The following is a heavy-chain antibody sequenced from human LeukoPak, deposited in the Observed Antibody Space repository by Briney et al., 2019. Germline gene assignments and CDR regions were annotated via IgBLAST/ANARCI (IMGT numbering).Heavy chain of an antibody. CDR3: ARDHHVVAAGGQLRYFDH. Sequence: VASVKVSCKASGGTFSSYAISWVRQAPGQGLEWMGRIIPILGIANYAQKFQGRVTITADKSTSTAYMELSSLRSEDTAVYYCARDHHVVAAGGQLRYFDHWGQGTLVTVSS. D-gene: IGHD2-15*01. CDR1: GGTFSSYA. CDR2: IIPILGIA. V-gene: IGHV1-69*04. J-gene: IGHJ4*02.